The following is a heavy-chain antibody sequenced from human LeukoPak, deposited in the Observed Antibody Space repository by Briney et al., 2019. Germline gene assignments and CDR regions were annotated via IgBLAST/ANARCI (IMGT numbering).Heavy chain of an antibody. CDR2: IYYSGST. J-gene: IGHJ4*02. CDR3: ARGEVPDGGSCYYGY. CDR1: GGSFSGYY. Sequence: SETLSLTCAVYGGSFSGYYWSWIRQPPGKGLEWIGYIYYSGSTYYNPSLKSRVTISVDTSKNQFSLKLSSVTAADTAVYYCARGEVPDGGSCYYGYWGQGTLVTVSS. D-gene: IGHD2-15*01. V-gene: IGHV4-34*09.